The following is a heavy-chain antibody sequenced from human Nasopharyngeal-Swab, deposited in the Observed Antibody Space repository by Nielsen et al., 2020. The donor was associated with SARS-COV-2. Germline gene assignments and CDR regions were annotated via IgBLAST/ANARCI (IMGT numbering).Heavy chain of an antibody. CDR3: MGSKDYYGMDV. J-gene: IGHJ6*02. Sequence: GESLKISCAASGFTFSSYGMHWVRQAPGKGLEWVAVISYDGSNKYYADSVKGRFTISRDNSKNTLYLQMNSLRAEDTAVYYCMGSKDYYGMDVWGQGTTVTVSS. CDR2: ISYDGSNK. V-gene: IGHV3-30*03. CDR1: GFTFSSYG.